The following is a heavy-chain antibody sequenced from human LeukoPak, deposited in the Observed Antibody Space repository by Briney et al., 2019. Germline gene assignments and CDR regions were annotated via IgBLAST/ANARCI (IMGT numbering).Heavy chain of an antibody. CDR3: ARQWSSGAYCGDNCYLDY. Sequence: SETLSLTCTVSGGSISSYYWSWIRQPPGKGLEWIGYIYYSGSTNYNPSLKSRLTIPVDTSKNQFSLKLSSVTAADTAVHYCARQWSSGAYCGDNCYLDYWGRGTLVTVSS. CDR2: IYYSGST. CDR1: GGSISSYY. V-gene: IGHV4-59*08. J-gene: IGHJ4*02. D-gene: IGHD2-21*02.